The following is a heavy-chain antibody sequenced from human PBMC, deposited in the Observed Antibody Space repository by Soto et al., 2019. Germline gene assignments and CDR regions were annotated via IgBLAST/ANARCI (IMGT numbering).Heavy chain of an antibody. CDR2: ISAYNGNT. CDR1: GYAFIDYG. J-gene: IGHJ5*02. CDR3: TRCARVTPFGACWFDP. Sequence: QVQLVQSGADLKKPEASVKVSCKTSGYAFIDYGITWVRQAPGQGLEWIGWISAYNGNTLYARNLQDRVTMTIDTATNTAHMELRSLRTDDTALYYCTRCARVTPFGACWFDPWGQGTLVTVSS. D-gene: IGHD3-3*01. V-gene: IGHV1-18*01.